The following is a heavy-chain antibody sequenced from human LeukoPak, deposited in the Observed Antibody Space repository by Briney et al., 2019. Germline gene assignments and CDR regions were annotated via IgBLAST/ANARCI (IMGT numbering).Heavy chain of an antibody. Sequence: SETLSLTCTVSGVSITSYYWTWIRQSPGKGLEWIGFVHNSGGTDYNPSLKSRVTMSMDTSKNQFSLKLSSVTAADTAVYYCSREAGIEGAFDIWGQGTLVTVSS. CDR2: VHNSGGT. CDR3: SREAGIEGAFDI. CDR1: GVSITSYY. V-gene: IGHV4-59*01. J-gene: IGHJ3*02. D-gene: IGHD6-13*01.